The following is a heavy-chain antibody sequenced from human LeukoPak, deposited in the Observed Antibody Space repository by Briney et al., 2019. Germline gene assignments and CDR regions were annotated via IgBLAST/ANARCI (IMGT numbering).Heavy chain of an antibody. CDR2: MNPNSGNT. D-gene: IGHD3-22*01. J-gene: IGHJ5*02. V-gene: IGHV1-8*03. CDR3: ARGGTYYYDSSGYYYGWFDP. CDR1: GCTFTSYD. Sequence: GASVKVSCKASGCTFTSYDINWVRQATGQGLEWMGWMNPNSGNTGYAQKFQGRVTITRNTSISTAYMELSSLRSEDTAVYYCARGGTYYYDSSGYYYGWFDPWGQGTLVTVSS.